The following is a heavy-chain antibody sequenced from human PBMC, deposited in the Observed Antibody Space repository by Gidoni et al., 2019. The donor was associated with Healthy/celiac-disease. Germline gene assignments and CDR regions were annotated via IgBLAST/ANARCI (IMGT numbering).Heavy chain of an antibody. Sequence: QVQLQQWGAGLLKPSETLSLTCAVYGGSFSGYYWSWIRQPPGKGLEWIGEINHSGSTNYNPSLKSRVTISVDTSKNQFSLKLSSVTAADTAVYYCARGFALLRRGAFDIWGQGTMVTVSS. CDR2: INHSGST. J-gene: IGHJ3*02. V-gene: IGHV4-34*01. CDR3: ARGFALLRRGAFDI. CDR1: GGSFSGYY. D-gene: IGHD3-22*01.